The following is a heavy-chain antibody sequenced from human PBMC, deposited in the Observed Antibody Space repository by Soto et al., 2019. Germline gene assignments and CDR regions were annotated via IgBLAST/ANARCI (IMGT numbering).Heavy chain of an antibody. D-gene: IGHD6-13*01. V-gene: IGHV3-21*01. J-gene: IGHJ3*02. CDR1: GFTFSSYS. CDR3: ARGWAPDDAFDI. Sequence: EVQLVESGGGLGKPGGSLRLSCAASGFTFSSYSMNWVRQAPGKGLEWVSSSSSSSSYIYYADSVKGRFTISRDNAKNSLYLQMNSLRAEDTAVYYCARGWAPDDAFDIWGQGTMVTVSS. CDR2: SSSSSSYI.